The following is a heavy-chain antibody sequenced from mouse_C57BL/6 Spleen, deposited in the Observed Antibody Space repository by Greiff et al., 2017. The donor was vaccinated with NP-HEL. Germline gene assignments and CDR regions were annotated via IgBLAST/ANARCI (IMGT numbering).Heavy chain of an antibody. J-gene: IGHJ4*01. CDR1: GFTFSSYA. D-gene: IGHD1-2*01. CDR3: ARDLDTTAYYYAMDY. V-gene: IGHV5-4*01. CDR2: ISDGGSYT. Sequence: DVHLVESGGGLVKPGGSLKLSCAASGFTFSSYAMSWVRQTPEKRLEWVATISDGGSYTYYPDNVKGRFTISRDNAKNNLYLQMSHLKSEDTAMYYCARDLDTTAYYYAMDYWGQGTSVTVSS.